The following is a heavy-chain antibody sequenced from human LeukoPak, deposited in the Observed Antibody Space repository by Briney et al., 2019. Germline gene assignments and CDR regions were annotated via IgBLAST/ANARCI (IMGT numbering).Heavy chain of an antibody. CDR3: AKDVGKWESLHFFDY. V-gene: IGHV3-23*01. CDR1: GFTLSTTA. Sequence: GGSLRLSCLASGFTLSTTAMSWVRQAPVKGLEWISGISGSGASTYYADSVKGRFTISRDDSRNTLYLQMNSLRGDDTAVYYCAKDVGKWESLHFFDYWGQGTLVTVSS. D-gene: IGHD1-26*01. J-gene: IGHJ4*02. CDR2: ISGSGAST.